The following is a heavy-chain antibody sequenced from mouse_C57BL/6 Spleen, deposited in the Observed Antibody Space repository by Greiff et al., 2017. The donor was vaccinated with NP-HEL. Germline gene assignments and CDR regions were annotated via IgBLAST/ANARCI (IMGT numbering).Heavy chain of an antibody. J-gene: IGHJ4*01. CDR3: ARRSTGYYYAMDY. D-gene: IGHD4-1*01. CDR2: IYPGDGDT. Sequence: QVQLKQSGAELVKPGASVKISCKASGYAFSSYWMNWVKQRPGKGLEWIGQIYPGDGDTNYNGKFKGKATLTADKSSSTAYLQLSSLTSEDSAVYFCARRSTGYYYAMDYWGQGTSVTVSS. CDR1: GYAFSSYW. V-gene: IGHV1-80*01.